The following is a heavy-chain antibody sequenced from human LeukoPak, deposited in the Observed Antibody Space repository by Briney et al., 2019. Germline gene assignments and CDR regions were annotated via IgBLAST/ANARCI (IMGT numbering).Heavy chain of an antibody. V-gene: IGHV4-34*01. D-gene: IGHD3-10*01. CDR3: ARRKGSTMVRGVILHTWFDP. CDR2: INHSGST. CDR1: GGSFSGYY. J-gene: IGHJ5*02. Sequence: SETLSLTCAVYGGSFSGYYWSWIRQPPGKGLEWIGEINHSGSTNYNPSLKSRVTISVDTSKNQFSLKLSSVTAADTAVYYCARRKGSTMVRGVILHTWFDPWGQGTLVTVSS.